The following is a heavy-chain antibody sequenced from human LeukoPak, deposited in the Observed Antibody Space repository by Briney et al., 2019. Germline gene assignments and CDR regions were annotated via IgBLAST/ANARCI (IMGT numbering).Heavy chain of an antibody. Sequence: SVKVSCKASGGTFSSYAISWVRQAPGQGLEWMGGIIPIFGTANYAQKFQGRVTITTDESTSTAYMELSSLRSEDTAVYYCASRAERWFDPWGQGTLVTVSS. CDR1: GGTFSSYA. D-gene: IGHD1-1*01. V-gene: IGHV1-69*05. J-gene: IGHJ5*02. CDR3: ASRAERWFDP. CDR2: IIPIFGTA.